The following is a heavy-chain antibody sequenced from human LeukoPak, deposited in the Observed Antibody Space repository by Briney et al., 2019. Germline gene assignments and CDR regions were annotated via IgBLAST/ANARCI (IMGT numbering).Heavy chain of an antibody. D-gene: IGHD2-2*01. CDR1: GYTFINYY. CDR3: ARDGYGYCSSISCYEWFDP. Sequence: ASVKVSCKASGYTFINYYMHWVRQAPGQGLEWMGIINPSGGSASYAQKFQGRVTMTRDTSISTAYMGLTRLRSDDTAVYYCARDGYGYCSSISCYEWFDPWGQGTLVTVSS. CDR2: INPSGGSA. J-gene: IGHJ5*02. V-gene: IGHV1-46*01.